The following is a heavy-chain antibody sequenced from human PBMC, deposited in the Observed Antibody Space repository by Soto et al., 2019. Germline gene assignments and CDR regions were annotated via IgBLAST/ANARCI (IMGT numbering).Heavy chain of an antibody. CDR2: IIPIFGTA. Sequence: SVKVSCKASGGTFSSYAISWVRQAPGQGLEWMGGIIPIFGTANYAQKLQGRVTITADESTSTAYMELSSLRSEDTAVYYCARVLGFLEYGMDVWGQGTTVTVSS. J-gene: IGHJ6*02. CDR1: GGTFSSYA. V-gene: IGHV1-69*13. D-gene: IGHD3-3*01. CDR3: ARVLGFLEYGMDV.